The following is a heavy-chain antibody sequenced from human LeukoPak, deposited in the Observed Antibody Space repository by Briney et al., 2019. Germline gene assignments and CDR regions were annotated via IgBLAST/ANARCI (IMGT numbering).Heavy chain of an antibody. Sequence: GASVKVSCKASGYTFTSYYMHWVRQAPGQGLEWMGRINPNSGGTNYAQKFQGRVTMTRDTSISTAYMELSRLRSDDTAVYYCARWALPRSGDYYYGMDVWGQGTTVTVSS. J-gene: IGHJ6*02. V-gene: IGHV1-2*06. D-gene: IGHD1-26*01. CDR3: ARWALPRSGDYYYGMDV. CDR1: GYTFTSYY. CDR2: INPNSGGT.